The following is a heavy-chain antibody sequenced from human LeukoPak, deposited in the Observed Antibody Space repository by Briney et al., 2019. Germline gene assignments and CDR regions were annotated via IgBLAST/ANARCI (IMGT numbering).Heavy chain of an antibody. Sequence: PSETLSLTCVVSGYSISSGYYWGWIRQPPGKGLEWIGSIYHSGSTYYNPSLKSRVTISVDTSKNQFSLKLSSVTAADTAVYYCATLSKGKGAFDIWGQGTVVTVSS. CDR3: ATLSKGKGAFDI. V-gene: IGHV4-38-2*01. CDR1: GYSISSGYY. D-gene: IGHD3-16*02. J-gene: IGHJ3*02. CDR2: IYHSGST.